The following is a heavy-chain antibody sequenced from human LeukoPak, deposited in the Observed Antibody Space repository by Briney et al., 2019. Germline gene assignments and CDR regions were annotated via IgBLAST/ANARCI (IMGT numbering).Heavy chain of an antibody. J-gene: IGHJ5*02. D-gene: IGHD3-22*01. CDR1: GFTFSSYA. CDR3: ARDVHLGSSGYFDWFDP. CDR2: ISYDGSNK. Sequence: GGSLRLSCAASGFTFSSYAMHWVRQAPGKGLEWVAVISYDGSNKYYADSVKGRFTISRDNAKNSLYLQMNSLRAEDTAVYYCARDVHLGSSGYFDWFDPWGQGTLVTVSS. V-gene: IGHV3-30-3*01.